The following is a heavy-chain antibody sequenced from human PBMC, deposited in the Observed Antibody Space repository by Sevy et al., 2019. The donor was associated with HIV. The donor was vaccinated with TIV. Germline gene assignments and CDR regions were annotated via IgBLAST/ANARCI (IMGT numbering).Heavy chain of an antibody. V-gene: IGHV3-11*06. CDR2: ISSSSSYT. CDR1: GFTFSDYY. D-gene: IGHD2-2*01. J-gene: IGHJ5*02. CDR3: ARGCSSTSCYGGPGGWFDP. Sequence: GESLKISCAASGFTFSDYYMSWIRQAPGKGLEWVSYISSSSSYTNYADSVKGRFTISRDNAKNSLYLQMNSLRAEDTAVYYCARGCSSTSCYGGPGGWFDPWGQGTLVTVSS.